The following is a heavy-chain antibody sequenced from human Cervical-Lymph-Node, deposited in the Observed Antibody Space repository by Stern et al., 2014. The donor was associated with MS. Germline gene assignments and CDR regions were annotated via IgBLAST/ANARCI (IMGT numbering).Heavy chain of an antibody. J-gene: IGHJ4*02. Sequence: QITLKESGPALVKPTQTLTLTCTFSGFSLSTSGMRVSWIRQPPGKALEWLARIDWDDDKFYSPSLKTRLTISKDPSKNQVVLTMTNMDPVDTATYYCARSPPYYEFWNDYYYFDYWGQGTLVAVSS. CDR1: GFSLSTSGMR. D-gene: IGHD3-3*01. CDR2: IDWDDDK. CDR3: ARSPPYYEFWNDYYYFDY. V-gene: IGHV2-70*04.